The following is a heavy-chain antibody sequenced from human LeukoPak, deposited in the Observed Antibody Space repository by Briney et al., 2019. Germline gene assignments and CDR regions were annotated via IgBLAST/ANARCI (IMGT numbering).Heavy chain of an antibody. D-gene: IGHD3-10*01. CDR1: GFTFSGYT. J-gene: IGHJ4*02. Sequence: GGSLRLSCAASGFTFSGYTMNWVSQAQGRGLGWVSHISSSSTSKYNADSVKGRFTISRDNAKNYLYLQMNSLRAEDTAVYYCARGTMVRAYYFDYWGQGTLVTVSA. V-gene: IGHV3-48*04. CDR3: ARGTMVRAYYFDY. CDR2: ISSSSTSK.